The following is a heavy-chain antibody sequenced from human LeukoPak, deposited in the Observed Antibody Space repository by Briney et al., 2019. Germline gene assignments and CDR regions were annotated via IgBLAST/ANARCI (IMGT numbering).Heavy chain of an antibody. CDR2: IYNSGST. CDR1: GGSISRNY. D-gene: IGHD3-22*01. V-gene: IGHV4-59*01. CDR3: ARAYDSSGPFDY. Sequence: SETLSLTCTVSGGSISRNYWSWIRQPPGKGLEWIGYIYNSGSTNYNPSLKSRVTISVDTSNNHLSLKLSSVTAADTAAYYCARAYDSSGPFDYWGQGTLVTVSS. J-gene: IGHJ4*02.